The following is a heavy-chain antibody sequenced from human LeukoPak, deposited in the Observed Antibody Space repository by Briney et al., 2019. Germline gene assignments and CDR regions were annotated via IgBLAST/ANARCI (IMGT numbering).Heavy chain of an antibody. CDR1: GFTFSSYG. D-gene: IGHD5-18*01. CDR3: ARGIYSYGPYYYYGMDV. V-gene: IGHV3-33*01. Sequence: GGSLRLSCAASGFTFSSYGMHWVRQAPGKGLEWVAVIWYDGSNKYYADSVKGRFTISRDNSKNTLYLQMNSLRAEDTAVYYCARGIYSYGPYYYYGMDVWGQGTTVTVSS. CDR2: IWYDGSNK. J-gene: IGHJ6*02.